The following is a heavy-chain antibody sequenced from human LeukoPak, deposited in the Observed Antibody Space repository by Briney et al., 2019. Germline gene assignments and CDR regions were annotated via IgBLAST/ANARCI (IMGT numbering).Heavy chain of an antibody. V-gene: IGHV3-23*01. J-gene: IGHJ6*03. Sequence: SGGSLRLSCAASGFTFSSYALSWVRQAPGKGLEWVSGISGRGSTTYYADSVKGRFTVSRDNAKNSLYLQMNSLRAEDTAVYYCAKEKVGAHDGGPERVYYYYMDVWGKGTTVTISS. CDR3: AKEKVGAHDGGPERVYYYYMDV. D-gene: IGHD1-26*01. CDR2: ISGRGSTT. CDR1: GFTFSSYA.